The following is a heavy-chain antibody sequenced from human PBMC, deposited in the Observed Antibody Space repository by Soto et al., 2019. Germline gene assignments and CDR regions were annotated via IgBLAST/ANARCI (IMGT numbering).Heavy chain of an antibody. Sequence: GVSLRLSCAASGFTFSSYAMSWVRQAPGKGLEWVSAISGSGGSTYYADSVKGRFTISRDNSKNTLYLQMNSLRAEDTAVYYCAKDRGHYYNSSGQYGGRFDYRGQGTLVTVSS. J-gene: IGHJ4*02. CDR3: AKDRGHYYNSSGQYGGRFDY. V-gene: IGHV3-23*01. D-gene: IGHD3-22*01. CDR2: ISGSGGST. CDR1: GFTFSSYA.